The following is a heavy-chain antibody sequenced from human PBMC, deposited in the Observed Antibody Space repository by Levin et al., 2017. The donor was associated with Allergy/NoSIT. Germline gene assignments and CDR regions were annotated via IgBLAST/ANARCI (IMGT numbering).Heavy chain of an antibody. D-gene: IGHD3-22*01. V-gene: IGHV3-30*18. CDR3: AKDRWLSERDVRPFDC. CDR2: ISYDGSNK. Sequence: PGGSLRLSCAGSGSGFIFTDYGMHWVRQAPGTGLEWVAVISYDGSNKNYADPVKGRFTISRDESKKTVYLQMNSLRPEDTAVYYCAKDRWLSERDVRPFDCWGRGTLVTVSS. CDR1: GSGFIFTDYG. J-gene: IGHJ4*02.